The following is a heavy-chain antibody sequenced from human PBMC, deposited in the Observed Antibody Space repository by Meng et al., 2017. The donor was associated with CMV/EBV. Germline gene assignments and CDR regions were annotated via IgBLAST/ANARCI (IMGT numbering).Heavy chain of an antibody. J-gene: IGHJ5*02. D-gene: IGHD3-3*01. Sequence: FTVSSYAMSGVRQAPGKGLEWVSAVSGSSGSTYYADSVKGRFTISRDNSKNTLYLQMNSLRAEDTAVYYCAKASDFWSGYYDNWFDPWGQGTLVTVSS. CDR1: FTVSSYA. CDR2: VSGSSGST. CDR3: AKASDFWSGYYDNWFDP. V-gene: IGHV3-23*01.